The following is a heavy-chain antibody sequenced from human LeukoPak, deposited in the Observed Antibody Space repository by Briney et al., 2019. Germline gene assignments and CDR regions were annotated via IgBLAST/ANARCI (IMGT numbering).Heavy chain of an antibody. CDR3: ARDFLNAIDI. D-gene: IGHD2/OR15-2a*01. Sequence: GGSLRLSCAASGFTFNSFTMTWVRQSPGKGLEWVSSISSSSTYIYYADSVKGRFIISRDNAKNSLYLQMNSLRAEDTAVFYCARDFLNAIDIWGQGTMVTVSS. J-gene: IGHJ3*02. CDR1: GFTFNSFT. CDR2: ISSSSTYI. V-gene: IGHV3-21*01.